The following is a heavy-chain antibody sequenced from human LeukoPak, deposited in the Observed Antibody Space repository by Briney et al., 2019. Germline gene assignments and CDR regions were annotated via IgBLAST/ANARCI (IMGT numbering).Heavy chain of an antibody. CDR3: AKAFQYSGWSDAFDI. CDR1: GFTFSSYA. V-gene: IGHV3-23*01. J-gene: IGHJ3*02. CDR2: ISGSGGST. Sequence: GGSLRLSCAASGFTFSSYAMSWVRQAPGKGLEWVSAISGSGGSTYYADSVKGRFTISRDNSKNTLYLQMNSLRAEDTAVYYYAKAFQYSGWSDAFDIWGQGTMVTVSS. D-gene: IGHD5-12*01.